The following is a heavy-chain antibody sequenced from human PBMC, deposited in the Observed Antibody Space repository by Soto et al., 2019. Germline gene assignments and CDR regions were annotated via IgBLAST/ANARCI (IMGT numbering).Heavy chain of an antibody. CDR2: IYYSGST. D-gene: IGHD6-6*01. Sequence: SETLSLTCTVSGGSVSSGSYYWSWIRQPPGKGLEWIGYIYYSGSTNYNPSLKSRVTISVDTSKNQFSLKLSSVTAADTAVYYCASFIAARSLSAFDIWGQGTIVTVSS. J-gene: IGHJ3*02. CDR1: GGSVSSGSYY. CDR3: ASFIAARSLSAFDI. V-gene: IGHV4-61*01.